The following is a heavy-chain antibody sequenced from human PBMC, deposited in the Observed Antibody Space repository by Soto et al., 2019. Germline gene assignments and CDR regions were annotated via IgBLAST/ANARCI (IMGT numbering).Heavy chain of an antibody. Sequence: QPGGSLRLSCAASGFTFSSYSMNWVRQAPGKGLEWVSYISSSSSTIYYADSVKGRFTISRDNAKNSLYLQMNSLRDEDTAVYYCARDYYDSSGYIPSDAFDIWGQGTMVTVSS. D-gene: IGHD3-22*01. CDR2: ISSSSSTI. CDR3: ARDYYDSSGYIPSDAFDI. J-gene: IGHJ3*02. CDR1: GFTFSSYS. V-gene: IGHV3-48*02.